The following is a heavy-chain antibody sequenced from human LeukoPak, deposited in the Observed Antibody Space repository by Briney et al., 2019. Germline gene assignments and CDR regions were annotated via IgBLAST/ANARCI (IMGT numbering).Heavy chain of an antibody. CDR2: IYPDDSDT. D-gene: IGHD5-24*01. CDR1: GYSFTKYW. CDR3: ARHTNPQMYNWFDP. J-gene: IGHJ5*02. Sequence: GESLKISCKGSGYSFTKYWIGWVRQMPGKGLEWMGLIYPDDSDTRYSPSFQGQVTISADKSISTAYLQWSGLKASDTAMYYCARHTNPQMYNWFDPWGQGTLVTVSS. V-gene: IGHV5-51*01.